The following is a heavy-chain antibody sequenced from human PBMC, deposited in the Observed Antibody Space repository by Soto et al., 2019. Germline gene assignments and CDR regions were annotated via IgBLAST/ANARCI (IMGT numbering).Heavy chain of an antibody. D-gene: IGHD3-10*01. CDR3: ASLDYYGSGRYYNAVYDAFDI. V-gene: IGHV1-69*01. CDR1: GGTFSSYA. J-gene: IGHJ3*02. CDR2: IIPIFGTA. Sequence: QVQLVQSGAEVKKPGSSVKVSCKASGGTFSSYAISWVRQAPGQGLEWMGGIIPIFGTANYAQKFQGRVTITADESTSTAYMELSSLRSEDTAVYYCASLDYYGSGRYYNAVYDAFDIWGQGTMVTVSS.